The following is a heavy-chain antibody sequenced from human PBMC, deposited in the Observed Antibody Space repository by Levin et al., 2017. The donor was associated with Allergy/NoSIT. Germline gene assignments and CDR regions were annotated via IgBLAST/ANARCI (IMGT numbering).Heavy chain of an antibody. CDR1: GFIFSDHY. J-gene: IGHJ4*02. CDR3: ARALPMDPYDY. CDR2: IKHKAESYTT. V-gene: IGHV3-72*01. Sequence: GGSLRLSCTASGFIFSDHYMDWVRQAPGKGLEWVGRIKHKAESYTTEYAASVRARFTISRDDSNSLYLQMNSLRTEDTAVYYCARALPMDPYDYWGQGTLVTVSS. D-gene: IGHD2-2*03.